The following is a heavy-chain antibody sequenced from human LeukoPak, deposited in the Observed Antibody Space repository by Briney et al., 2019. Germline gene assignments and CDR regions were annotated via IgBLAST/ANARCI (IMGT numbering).Heavy chain of an antibody. CDR1: GFTFSSYG. CDR3: AKGERVLLWFGELLYHYDAFDI. CDR2: IRYDGSNK. Sequence: GGSLRLSCAASGFTFSSYGMHWVRQAPGKGLEWVAFIRYDGSNKYYADSVKGRFTISGDNSKNTLYLQMNSLRAEDAAVYYCAKGERVLLWFGELLYHYDAFDIWGQGTMVTVSS. V-gene: IGHV3-30*02. J-gene: IGHJ3*02. D-gene: IGHD3-10*01.